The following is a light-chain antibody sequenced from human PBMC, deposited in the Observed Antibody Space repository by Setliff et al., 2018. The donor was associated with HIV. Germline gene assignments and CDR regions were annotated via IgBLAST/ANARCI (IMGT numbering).Light chain of an antibody. CDR1: SGNLGSYDL. CDR3: CSYAGSSTYV. J-gene: IGLJ1*01. V-gene: IGLV2-23*02. CDR2: EVT. Sequence: QSALAQPASVSGSPGQSLTISCTGTSGNLGSYDLVSWYQQHPVKAPRLIIYEVTKRPSGVSSRFSGSKSGNTASLTISGLQAEDEADYYCCSYAGSSTYVFGTGTKVTVL.